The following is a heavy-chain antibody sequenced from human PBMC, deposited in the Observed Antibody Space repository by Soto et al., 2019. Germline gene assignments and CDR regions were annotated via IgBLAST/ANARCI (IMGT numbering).Heavy chain of an antibody. V-gene: IGHV3-23*01. J-gene: IGHJ6*02. D-gene: IGHD6-13*01. CDR3: AKIGIAAAGFSYGMDV. Sequence: GGSLSLSGAASGFTFSSYSMSWVRQAPGKGLEWVSAISGSGGSTYYADSVKGRCTISRDNSKDTLYLQMNIVRAEDTAVYYCAKIGIAAAGFSYGMDVGGEGPADTV. CDR1: GFTFSSYS. CDR2: ISGSGGST.